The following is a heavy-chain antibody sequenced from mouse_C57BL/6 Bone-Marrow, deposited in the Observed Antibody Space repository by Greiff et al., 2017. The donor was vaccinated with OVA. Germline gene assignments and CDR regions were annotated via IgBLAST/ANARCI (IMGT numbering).Heavy chain of an antibody. Sequence: EVQRVESGGDLVKPGGSLKLSCAASGFTFSSYGMSWVRQTPDKRLEWVATISSGGSYTYYPDSVKGRFTISRDNAKNTLYLQMSSLKSEDTAMYYCARHHYWEDFDVWGTGTTVTVSS. J-gene: IGHJ1*03. CDR3: ARHHYWEDFDV. D-gene: IGHD1-2*01. CDR2: ISSGGSYT. CDR1: GFTFSSYG. V-gene: IGHV5-6*01.